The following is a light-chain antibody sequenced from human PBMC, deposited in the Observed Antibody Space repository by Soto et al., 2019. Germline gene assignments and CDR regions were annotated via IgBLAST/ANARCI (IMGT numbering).Light chain of an antibody. V-gene: IGKV2-28*01. Sequence: DIXMTQSPLSLPVXXXEPASIXXXSSXXLXHXNGXXDLDWYLQKPGQSPQLLIYLGSNRASGVPDRFSGSGSGTDFTLKISRVEAEDVGVYYCMQALQTPTFGQGTKVEIK. CDR3: MQALQTPT. CDR1: XXLXHXNGXXD. J-gene: IGKJ1*01. CDR2: LGS.